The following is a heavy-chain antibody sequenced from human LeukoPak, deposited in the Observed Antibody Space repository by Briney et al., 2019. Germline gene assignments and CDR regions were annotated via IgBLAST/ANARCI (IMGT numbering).Heavy chain of an antibody. CDR1: GYTFTSYY. V-gene: IGHV1-46*01. Sequence: ASVKVSCKASGYTFTSYYMHWVRQAPGQGLEWMGIINPSGGSTSYAQKFQGRVTMTRDTSTSTVYMELSSLRSEDTAVYYCAREANYGLGKPDNWFDSWGQGTLVTVSS. J-gene: IGHJ5*01. CDR3: AREANYGLGKPDNWFDS. CDR2: INPSGGST. D-gene: IGHD3-10*01.